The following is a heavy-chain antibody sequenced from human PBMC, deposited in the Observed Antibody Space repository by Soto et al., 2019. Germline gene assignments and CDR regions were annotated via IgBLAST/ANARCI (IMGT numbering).Heavy chain of an antibody. V-gene: IGHV3-30*18. J-gene: IGHJ4*02. CDR3: AKGSVGATTVYYFDY. CDR2: ISYDGSNK. CDR1: GFTFSSYG. D-gene: IGHD1-26*01. Sequence: QVQLVESGGGVVQPGRSLRLSCAASGFTFSSYGMHWVRQAPGKGLEWVAVISYDGSNKYYADSVKGRFTISRDNSKNTLYLQMNSLRAEDTAVYYCAKGSVGATTVYYFDYWGQGTLVTVSS.